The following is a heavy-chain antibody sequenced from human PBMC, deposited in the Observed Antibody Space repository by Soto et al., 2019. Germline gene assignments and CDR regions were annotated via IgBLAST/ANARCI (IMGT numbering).Heavy chain of an antibody. D-gene: IGHD6-19*01. Sequence: QVQLQESGPGLVKPSETLSLTCTVSGGSISSYYWCWIRQPPGKGLEWIGYIYYCGSTNYNPSLNSRVTISVDTSKNQFSLKLSSVTAADTAVYYCARVGIAVAGALDYLGQGTLVTVCS. V-gene: IGHV4-59*01. CDR1: GGSISSYY. J-gene: IGHJ4*02. CDR3: ARVGIAVAGALDY. CDR2: IYYCGST.